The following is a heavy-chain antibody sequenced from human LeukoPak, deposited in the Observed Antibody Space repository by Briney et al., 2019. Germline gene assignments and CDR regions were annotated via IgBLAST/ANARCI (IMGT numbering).Heavy chain of an antibody. D-gene: IGHD3-10*01. J-gene: IGHJ6*03. Sequence: TSETLSLTCAVYGGSFSGYYWSWIRQPPGKGLEWIGEINHSGSTNYNPSLKSRVTISVDTSKNQFPLKLSSVTAADTAVYYCASRARYYGSGSYYNYYYYMDVWGKGTTVTVSS. CDR1: GGSFSGYY. CDR2: INHSGST. CDR3: ASRARYYGSGSYYNYYYYMDV. V-gene: IGHV4-34*01.